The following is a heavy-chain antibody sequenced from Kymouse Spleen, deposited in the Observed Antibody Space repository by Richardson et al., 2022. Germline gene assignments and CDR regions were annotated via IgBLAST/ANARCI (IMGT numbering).Heavy chain of an antibody. CDR3: ARDEDTAMVHYYYYGMDV. CDR2: ISSSSSYI. Sequence: EVQLVESGGGLVKPGGSLRLSCAASGFTFSSYSMNWVRQAPGKGLEWVSSISSSSSYIYYADSVKGRFTISRDNAKNSLYLQMNSLRAEDTAVYYCARDEDTAMVHYYYYGMDVWGQGTTVTVSS. J-gene: IGHJ6*02. V-gene: IGHV3-21*03. CDR1: GFTFSSYS. D-gene: IGHD5-18,IGHD5-18*01.